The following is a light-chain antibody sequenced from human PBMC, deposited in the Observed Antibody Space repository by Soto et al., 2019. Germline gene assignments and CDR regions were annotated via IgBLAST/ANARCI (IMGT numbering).Light chain of an antibody. Sequence: ALRMTQSPSSLSASTGDRVTITCRASQGIITYLAWYQQKPGKAPKLLIYDASTLHSGVPSRFSGSGSGTDFTLTISCLQSEDFATYYCHQYYSYPYTFGQGTKLEIK. CDR1: QGIITY. CDR3: HQYYSYPYT. J-gene: IGKJ2*01. CDR2: DAS. V-gene: IGKV1-8*01.